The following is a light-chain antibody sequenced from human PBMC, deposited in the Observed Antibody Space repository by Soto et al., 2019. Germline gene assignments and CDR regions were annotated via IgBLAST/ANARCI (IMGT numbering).Light chain of an antibody. CDR1: QGISSY. Sequence: AIRMTQSPSSFSASTGDRVTITCRASQGISSYLAWYQQKPGKAPKLLIYAASTLQSGVPSRFSGSGSGTDFTLTISCLQSEDFATYYCKQYYTYPRTFGKGTKV. J-gene: IGKJ1*01. CDR2: AAS. CDR3: KQYYTYPRT. V-gene: IGKV1-8*01.